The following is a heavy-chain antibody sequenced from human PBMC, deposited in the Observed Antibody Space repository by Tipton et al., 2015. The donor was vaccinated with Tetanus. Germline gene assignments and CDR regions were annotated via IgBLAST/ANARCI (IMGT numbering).Heavy chain of an antibody. J-gene: IGHJ5*02. CDR3: ARGVPYSTTMGSDWFDP. CDR2: IYYSGST. CDR1: GSSITSTTHY. Sequence: TLSLTCTVSGSSITSTTHYWGWIRQAPGKGLEWIGIIYYSGSTYYNASLRSRVTISVDTSMNQVSLTLTSVTAADTALYYCARGVPYSTTMGSDWFDPWGQGTLVTVSS. V-gene: IGHV4-39*07. D-gene: IGHD2-2*01.